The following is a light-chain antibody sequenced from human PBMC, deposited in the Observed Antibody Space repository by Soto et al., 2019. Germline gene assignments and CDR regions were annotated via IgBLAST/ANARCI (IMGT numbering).Light chain of an antibody. Sequence: DIQLTQSPSFLSASVGDRVTITGRASQGISSYLAWYQQKPGKAPKLLIDAASTLQSGVPSRFRGSGSGTEFTLTISSLQPEYCATYDCQPLKRYPFTFVPGTNVDI. CDR3: QPLKRYPFT. CDR1: QGISSY. V-gene: IGKV1-9*01. J-gene: IGKJ3*01. CDR2: AAS.